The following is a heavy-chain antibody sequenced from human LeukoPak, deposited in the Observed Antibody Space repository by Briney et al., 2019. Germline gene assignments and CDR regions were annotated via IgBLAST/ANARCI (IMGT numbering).Heavy chain of an antibody. CDR1: GYTFTHYY. V-gene: IGHV1-46*01. J-gene: IGHJ4*02. CDR3: ARRGDRGNHADY. Sequence: ASVTVSCKASGYTFTHYYMHWVRQAPGQGLEWMGRINPSSGSTAYAQKFQDRLTLTRDISASTLYMELSSLGSEDTAVYYCARRGDRGNHADYWGQGTLVTVSS. CDR2: INPSSGST. D-gene: IGHD1-14*01.